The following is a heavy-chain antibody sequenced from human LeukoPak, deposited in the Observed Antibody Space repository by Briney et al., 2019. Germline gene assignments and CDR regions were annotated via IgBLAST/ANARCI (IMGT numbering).Heavy chain of an antibody. CDR1: EFTFSSYE. J-gene: IGHJ4*02. CDR2: ISGSGGST. Sequence: GGSLRLSCAASEFTFSSYEMNWVRQAPGKGLEWVSAISGSGGSTYYADSVKGRFTIPRDNSKNTLYLQINSLRAEDTAVYYCAKDHLPGIVVADRDYWGQGTLVTVSS. D-gene: IGHD6-19*01. CDR3: AKDHLPGIVVADRDY. V-gene: IGHV3-23*01.